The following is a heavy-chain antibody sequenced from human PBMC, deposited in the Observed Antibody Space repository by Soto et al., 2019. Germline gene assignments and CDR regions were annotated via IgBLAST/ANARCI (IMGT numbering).Heavy chain of an antibody. J-gene: IGHJ6*02. D-gene: IGHD2-15*01. Sequence: GGSLRLSCAASGFTFSSYAMHWVRQAPGKGLEWVAVISYDGSNKYYADSVKGRFTISRDNSKNTLYLQMNSLRAEDTAVYYCARDRSGGSCPLCLYGMDVWGQGTTVTVSS. CDR3: ARDRSGGSCPLCLYGMDV. CDR2: ISYDGSNK. CDR1: GFTFSSYA. V-gene: IGHV3-30-3*01.